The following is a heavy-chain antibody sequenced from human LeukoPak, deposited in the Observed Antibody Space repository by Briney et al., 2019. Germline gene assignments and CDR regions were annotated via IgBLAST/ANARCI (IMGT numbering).Heavy chain of an antibody. V-gene: IGHV4-39*07. Sequence: SETLSLTCTVSGGSISSSSYYWGWIRQPPGKGLEWIGSIYYSGSTYYNPSLKSRVTISVDTSKNQFSLKLSSVTAADTAVYYCAGGQSSVLRYFDWLINGDYYMDVWGKGTTVTVSS. CDR1: GGSISSSSYY. CDR2: IYYSGST. J-gene: IGHJ6*03. D-gene: IGHD3-9*01. CDR3: AGGQSSVLRYFDWLINGDYYMDV.